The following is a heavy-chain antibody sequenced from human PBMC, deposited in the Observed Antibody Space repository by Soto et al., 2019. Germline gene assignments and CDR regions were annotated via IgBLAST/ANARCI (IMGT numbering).Heavy chain of an antibody. CDR3: ERERETLEGNWFDP. CDR1: GGTFSSYA. CDR2: IIPIFGTA. J-gene: IGHJ5*02. Sequence: ASVKVSCKASGGTFSSYAISWVRRAPGQGLEWMGGIIPIFGTANYAQKFQGRVTITADESTSTAYMELSSLRSEDTAVYYCERERETLEGNWFDPWGQGTRVT. V-gene: IGHV1-69*13.